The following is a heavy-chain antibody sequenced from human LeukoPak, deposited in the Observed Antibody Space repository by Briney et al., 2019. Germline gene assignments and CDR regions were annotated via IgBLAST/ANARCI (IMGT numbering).Heavy chain of an antibody. V-gene: IGHV3-74*01. D-gene: IGHD1-14*01. CDR1: GFTFSNYW. Sequence: GGSLRLSCTASGFTFSNYWIHWVRQPPGKGLVWVSRINNEGGGTIYADSVRGRFTVSRDNAKNTLYLQMNGLGAEDTAVYYCARGGDNHAFDIWGQGTVVTVSS. CDR3: ARGGDNHAFDI. J-gene: IGHJ3*02. CDR2: INNEGGGT.